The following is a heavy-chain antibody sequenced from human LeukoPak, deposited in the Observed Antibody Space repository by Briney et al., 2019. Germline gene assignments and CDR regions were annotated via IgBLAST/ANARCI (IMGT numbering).Heavy chain of an antibody. Sequence: LSETLSLTCTVSGGSISSYYWSWIRQPAGKGLEWIGRIYTSGSTNYNPSLKSRVTMSVDTSKNQFSLKLSSVTAADTAVYYCASQYSSSWYFRHAFDIWGQGTMVTVSS. J-gene: IGHJ3*02. CDR1: GGSISSYY. D-gene: IGHD6-13*01. CDR2: IYTSGST. V-gene: IGHV4-4*07. CDR3: ASQYSSSWYFRHAFDI.